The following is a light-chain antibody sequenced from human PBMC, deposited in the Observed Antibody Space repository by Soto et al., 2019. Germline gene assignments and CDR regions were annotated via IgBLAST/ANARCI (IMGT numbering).Light chain of an antibody. CDR2: GVS. CDR1: QSVSSSY. Sequence: EIVLTQSPGTLSLSPGDRATLSCRASQSVSSSYLSWYQQKPGQTPRLLIYGVSRRATGIPDRFSGSGSGTDITLTISRLEPEDFAVYYCQHYGSSWLTFGQGTKVEIK. J-gene: IGKJ1*01. V-gene: IGKV3-20*01. CDR3: QHYGSSWLT.